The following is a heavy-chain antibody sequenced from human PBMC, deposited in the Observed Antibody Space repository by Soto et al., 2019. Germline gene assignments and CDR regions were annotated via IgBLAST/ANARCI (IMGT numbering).Heavy chain of an antibody. CDR3: TTWAGSGYDFGWVWNGYYYYMDV. CDR1: GFTFSNAW. V-gene: IGHV3-15*01. D-gene: IGHD5-12*01. J-gene: IGHJ6*03. Sequence: GGSLRLSCAASGFTFSNAWMSWVRQAPGKGLEWVGRIKSKTDGGTTDYAAPVKGRFTISREDSKNTLYLQMNSLKTEDTAVYYCTTWAGSGYDFGWVWNGYYYYMDVWGKGTTVTVSS. CDR2: IKSKTDGGTT.